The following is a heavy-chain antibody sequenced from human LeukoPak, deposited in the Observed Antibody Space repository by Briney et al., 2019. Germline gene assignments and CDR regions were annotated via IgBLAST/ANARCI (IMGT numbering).Heavy chain of an antibody. D-gene: IGHD3-10*01. CDR3: ARDFPDQLEVRGVAVGYYFDY. V-gene: IGHV1-46*01. CDR2: INPSGGST. J-gene: IGHJ4*02. CDR1: GYTFTSYY. Sequence: ASVKVSCKASGYTFTSYYMHWVRQAPGQGLEWMGIINPSGGSTSYAQKFQGRVTMTRDTSTSTVYMGLSSLRSEDTAVYYCARDFPDQLEVRGVAVGYYFDYWGQGTLVTVSS.